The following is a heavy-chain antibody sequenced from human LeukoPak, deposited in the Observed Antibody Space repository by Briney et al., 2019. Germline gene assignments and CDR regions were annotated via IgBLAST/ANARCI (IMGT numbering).Heavy chain of an antibody. D-gene: IGHD3-16*01. Sequence: GGSLRLSCAASGFTVSSNYMSWVRQAPGKGLEWVSVIYSGGSTYYADSVKGRFTISRDNSKNTLYLQMNSLRAEDTAVYYCARARRWGDYFDYWGQGTLVAVSS. J-gene: IGHJ4*02. CDR1: GFTVSSNY. V-gene: IGHV3-53*01. CDR3: ARARRWGDYFDY. CDR2: IYSGGST.